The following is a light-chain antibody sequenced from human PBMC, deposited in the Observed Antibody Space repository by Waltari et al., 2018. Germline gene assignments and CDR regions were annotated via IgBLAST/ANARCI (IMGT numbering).Light chain of an antibody. V-gene: IGLV1-47*01. CDR1: RSNLGSNY. CDR2: RNN. J-gene: IGLJ3*02. CDR3: AAWDDSLSGRV. Sequence: QSVLTQPPSASGTPGQRVTISCSGSRSNLGSNYVYWYQQLPGTAPKLLIYRNNHRPSGVPDRFSGSKSGTPASLAISGLRSEDEADYYCAAWDDSLSGRVFGGGTKVTVL.